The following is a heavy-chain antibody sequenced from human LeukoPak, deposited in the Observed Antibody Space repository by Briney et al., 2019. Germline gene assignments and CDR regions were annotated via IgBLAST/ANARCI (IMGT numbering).Heavy chain of an antibody. V-gene: IGHV4-59*08. D-gene: IGHD3-3*01. CDR2: IYYSGST. CDR1: GGSISSYY. J-gene: IGHJ6*02. CDR3: AGHAGDTIFGVVMIYYGMDV. Sequence: PSETLSLTCTVSGGSISSYYWSWIRQPPGKGLEWIGYIYYSGSTNYNPSFKSRVTISVDTSKNQFSLKLSSVTAADTAVYYCAGHAGDTIFGVVMIYYGMDVWGQGTTVTVSS.